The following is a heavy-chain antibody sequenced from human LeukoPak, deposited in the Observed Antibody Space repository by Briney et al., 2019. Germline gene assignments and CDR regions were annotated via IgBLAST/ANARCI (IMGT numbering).Heavy chain of an antibody. V-gene: IGHV3-7*03. J-gene: IGHJ4*02. CDR3: ARDLKYCTGGMCYFTAVADS. CDR1: GFNFKNYW. D-gene: IGHD2-8*02. CDR2: IKQDGCEK. Sequence: GGSLRLSCAASGFNFKNYWMTWVRQAPGRGLEWVAMIKQDGCEKDYVDSVKGRFTISRDNAKNSLYLQMNSLRVEDTAFYYCARDLKYCTGGMCYFTAVADSWGQGTLVTVSS.